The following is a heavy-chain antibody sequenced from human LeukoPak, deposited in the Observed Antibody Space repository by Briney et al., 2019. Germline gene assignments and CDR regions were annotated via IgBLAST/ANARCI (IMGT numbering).Heavy chain of an antibody. CDR3: ARDQTQAGPTTVDH. CDR1: GFSFSSYW. CDR2: ISSGGSDT. D-gene: IGHD1-14*01. V-gene: IGHV3-74*01. J-gene: IGHJ4*02. Sequence: PGGSLRLSCVASGFSFSSYWMHWVRQDPGKGLVWVSRISSGGSDTKYVDSVKGRFTISRDNGKNTLYLETNSLRVEDTAVHYCARDQTQAGPTTVDHWGQGTQVTVSS.